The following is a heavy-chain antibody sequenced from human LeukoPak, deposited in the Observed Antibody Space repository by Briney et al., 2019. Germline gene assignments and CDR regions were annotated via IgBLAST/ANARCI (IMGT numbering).Heavy chain of an antibody. CDR2: INPSGGST. J-gene: IGHJ3*02. V-gene: IGHV1-46*01. Sequence: GASVKVSCKASGYTFTSYYMHWVRQAPGQGLEWMGIINPSGGSTSYAQKFQGRVTITTDESTSTAYMELSSLRSEDTAVYYCARGATGGYCSSTSCYNLAFDIWGQGTMVTVSS. CDR3: ARGATGGYCSSTSCYNLAFDI. D-gene: IGHD2-2*02. CDR1: GYTFTSYY.